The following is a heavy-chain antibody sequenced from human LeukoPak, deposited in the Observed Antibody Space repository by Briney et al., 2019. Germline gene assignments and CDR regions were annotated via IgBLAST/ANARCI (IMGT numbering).Heavy chain of an antibody. V-gene: IGHV6-1*01. CDR1: GDSVSSNSAA. CDR3: ARGIEAQTTYCAFDI. D-gene: IGHD2-21*01. CDR2: TYYRSKWFF. Sequence: SQTLSLTCAISGDSVSSNSAAWNWIRQSPSRGLEWLGRTYYRSKWFFNYEVSVRSRITINPDTSKNQFSLQLNSVTPEDTAVYFRARGIEAQTTYCAFDIWGQGTMVTVSS. J-gene: IGHJ3*02.